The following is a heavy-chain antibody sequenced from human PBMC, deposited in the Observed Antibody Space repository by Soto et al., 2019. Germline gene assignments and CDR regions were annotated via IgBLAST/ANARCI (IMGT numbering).Heavy chain of an antibody. D-gene: IGHD4-17*01. V-gene: IGHV4-31*03. Sequence: QVQLQESGPGLVKPSQTLSLTCTVSGGSISSGGYYWSWIRQHPGKGLEWIGYIYYSGSTYYNPSLKSRVTISVDTSKNQFSLKLSSVTAADTAVYYCAREGRTDYGHNWYFDLWGRGTLFTVSS. CDR2: IYYSGST. CDR3: AREGRTDYGHNWYFDL. J-gene: IGHJ2*01. CDR1: GGSISSGGYY.